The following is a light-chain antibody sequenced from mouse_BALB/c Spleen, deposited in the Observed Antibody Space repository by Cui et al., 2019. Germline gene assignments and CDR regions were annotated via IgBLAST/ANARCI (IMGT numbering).Light chain of an antibody. V-gene: IGKV1-110*01. Sequence: DVVMTQTSLSLPVSLGDQASISCRSSQSLVHSNGHTYLHWYLQKPGQSPKLLIYKVSNRFSGVPDRFSGSGSGTDFTLKISRVEAEDMGVYFCSQSTQFPWTFGGGTKLEIK. CDR1: QSLVHSNGHTY. CDR2: KVS. CDR3: SQSTQFPWT. J-gene: IGKJ1*01.